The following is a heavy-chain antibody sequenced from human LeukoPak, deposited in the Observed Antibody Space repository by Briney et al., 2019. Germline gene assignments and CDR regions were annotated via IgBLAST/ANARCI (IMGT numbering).Heavy chain of an antibody. V-gene: IGHV4-34*01. Sequence: SSETLSLTCAVYGGSFSGYYWSWIRQPPGKGLEWMGEINHSGSTNYNPSLKSRVTISVDTSKNQFSLKLSSVTAADTAVYYCARSRIAVAGTPLNYWGQGTLVTVSS. CDR1: GGSFSGYY. J-gene: IGHJ4*02. CDR3: ARSRIAVAGTPLNY. CDR2: INHSGST. D-gene: IGHD6-19*01.